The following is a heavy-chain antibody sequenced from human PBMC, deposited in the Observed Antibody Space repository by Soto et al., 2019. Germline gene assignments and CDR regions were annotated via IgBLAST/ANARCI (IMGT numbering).Heavy chain of an antibody. V-gene: IGHV3-30*18. Sequence: GGSLRLSCAASGFTFSSYGMHWVRQAPGKGLEWVAVISYDGSNKYYADSVKGRFTISRDNSKNTLYLQMNSLRAEDTAVYYCAKDSPYYDFWSGYYIDYWGQGTLVTVSS. D-gene: IGHD3-3*01. CDR3: AKDSPYYDFWSGYYIDY. J-gene: IGHJ4*02. CDR1: GFTFSSYG. CDR2: ISYDGSNK.